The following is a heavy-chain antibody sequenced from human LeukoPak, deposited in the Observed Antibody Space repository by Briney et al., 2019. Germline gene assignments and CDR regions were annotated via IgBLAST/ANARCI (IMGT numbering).Heavy chain of an antibody. D-gene: IGHD3-22*01. CDR2: IKSKTDGGTT. CDR3: TTSYYYDSSGYYYFFDY. J-gene: IGHJ4*02. V-gene: IGHV3-15*01. Sequence: TGGSLRLSCAASGFTFSNAWMSWVRQAPGKGLEWVGRIKSKTDGGTTDYAAPVKGRFTISRDDSKNTLYLQMNSLKTEDTAVYYCTTSYYYDSSGYYYFFDYWGQGTLVTVSS. CDR1: GFTFSNAW.